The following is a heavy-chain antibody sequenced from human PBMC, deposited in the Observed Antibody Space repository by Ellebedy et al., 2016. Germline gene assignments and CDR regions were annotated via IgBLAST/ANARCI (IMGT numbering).Heavy chain of an antibody. CDR3: AGAPWFLDY. V-gene: IGHV1-3*01. J-gene: IGHJ4*02. CDR1: GYTFTRYV. CDR2: INPGNGNT. D-gene: IGHD3-10*01. Sequence: ASVKVSXXASGYTFTRYVMHWVRQAPGQRLEWMGWINPGNGNTQYSQKFQDRVTITRDTSASTAYMELSSLRSEDTAVYYCAGAPWFLDYWGQGTLVTVSS.